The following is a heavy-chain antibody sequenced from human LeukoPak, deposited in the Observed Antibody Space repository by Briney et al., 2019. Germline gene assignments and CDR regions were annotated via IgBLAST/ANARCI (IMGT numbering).Heavy chain of an antibody. CDR2: IYDSGST. CDR1: GGSISTYY. Sequence: SETLSLTCTVSGGSISTYYWSWIRQPPGKGLEWIGYIYDSGSTNYNPSLKSRVTISVDTSKNQFSLKLSSVTAADTAVYYCASLTTAEAFDIWGQGTMVTVSS. J-gene: IGHJ3*02. V-gene: IGHV4-59*01. D-gene: IGHD3-22*01. CDR3: ASLTTAEAFDI.